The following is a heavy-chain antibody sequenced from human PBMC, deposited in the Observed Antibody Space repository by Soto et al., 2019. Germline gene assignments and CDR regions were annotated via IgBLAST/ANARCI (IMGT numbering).Heavy chain of an antibody. V-gene: IGHV3-33*01. D-gene: IGHD3-10*01. Sequence: QVELKESGGGVVQPGRSLTLSCAASGFTFSNYGMHWVRQSPGKGLEWVAAIFDDGSNNQYADSVKGRFSISRDNAKDTLFQQMNNSRAEDTAVYYCARWIGKFNFDCGGQGTLVTVSS. CDR1: GFTFSNYG. CDR2: IFDDGSNN. J-gene: IGHJ4*02. CDR3: ARWIGKFNFDC.